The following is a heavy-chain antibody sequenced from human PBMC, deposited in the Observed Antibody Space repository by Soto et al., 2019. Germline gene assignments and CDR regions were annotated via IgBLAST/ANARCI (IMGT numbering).Heavy chain of an antibody. CDR2: ISAYNDNT. CDR1: VYSFTSYG. J-gene: IGHJ3*02. V-gene: IGHV1-18*01. CDR3: ARDSSDYGDYAGSGRDAFDI. Sequence: ASVKVSCKTVVYSFTSYGSSRGRRDHGQGLEWLGWISAYNDNTNYAQKLQGRVTMTTDTSTSTAYMELRSLRSDDTAVYYCARDSSDYGDYAGSGRDAFDIWGEGTMLTVSS. D-gene: IGHD4-17*01.